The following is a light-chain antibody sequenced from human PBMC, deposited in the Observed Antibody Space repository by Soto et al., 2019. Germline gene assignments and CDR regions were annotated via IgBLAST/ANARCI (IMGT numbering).Light chain of an antibody. CDR3: QQYGSSPTWLT. CDR2: GAS. J-gene: IGKJ4*01. V-gene: IGKV3-20*01. CDR1: QSVSSSY. Sequence: EIVLTQSPGTLSLSPGERATLSCRASQSVSSSYLAGYQQKPGQAPRLLIYGASSRATGIPDRFSGSGSGTEFTLTISRLEPEDFAVYYCQQYGSSPTWLTFGGGTKVEIK.